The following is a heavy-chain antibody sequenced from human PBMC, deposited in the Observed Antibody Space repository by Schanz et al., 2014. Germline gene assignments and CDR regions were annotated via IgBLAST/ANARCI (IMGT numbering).Heavy chain of an antibody. CDR3: AKDAENTAMITDYFDY. V-gene: IGHV3-23*04. D-gene: IGHD5-18*01. Sequence: VQLVDSGGGLVKPGGSLRLSCTASGFPFSDYFMAWIRQPPGRGLEWVSAISGSGGSTYYADSVKGRFTISRDNSKTTVYLQMNSLRAEDTAVYYCAKDAENTAMITDYFDYWGQGTLVTVSS. CDR2: ISGSGGST. J-gene: IGHJ4*02. CDR1: GFPFSDYF.